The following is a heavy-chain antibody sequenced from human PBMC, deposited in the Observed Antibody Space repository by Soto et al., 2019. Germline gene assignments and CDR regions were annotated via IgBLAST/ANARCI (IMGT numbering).Heavy chain of an antibody. CDR3: AKGSIQYSASIDY. D-gene: IGHD5-12*01. CDR1: GFSFSSYA. CDR2: MSASGGTS. J-gene: IGHJ4*02. Sequence: EVELLESGGGLIHPGESLRLSCAASGFSFSSYAMIWVRQAPGKGLEWVSVMSASGGTSYFEDSVKGRFSMSRDNSKNMFYLEMNSLRAEDTAIYFCAKGSIQYSASIDYWGQGTLVSVSS. V-gene: IGHV3-23*01.